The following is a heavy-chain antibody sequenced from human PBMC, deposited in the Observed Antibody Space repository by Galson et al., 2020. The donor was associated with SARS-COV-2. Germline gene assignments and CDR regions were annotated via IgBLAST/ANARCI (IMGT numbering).Heavy chain of an antibody. J-gene: IGHJ3*02. CDR1: GLTVSSNY. CDR2: SYRGGYT. D-gene: IGHD3-9*01. CDR3: ARVSHYDIFAGLDGFDI. V-gene: IGHV3-53*01. Sequence: GESLKISCAASGLTVSSNYMTWVRQAPGKGLECVPVSYRGGYTYYADSVKGRFTISRDNSKNTLYLQMNSLRAEDTAVYYCARVSHYDIFAGLDGFDIWGQGTKVTVSS.